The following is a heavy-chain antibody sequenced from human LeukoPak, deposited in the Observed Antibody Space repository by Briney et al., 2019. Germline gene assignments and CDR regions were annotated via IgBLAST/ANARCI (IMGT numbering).Heavy chain of an antibody. CDR3: AREGLTTQDAFEI. CDR1: GFTFSSYS. J-gene: IGHJ3*02. V-gene: IGHV3-21*01. CDR2: ISSSSSYI. D-gene: IGHD1-14*01. Sequence: GGSLRLSCAASGFTFSSYSMNWVRQAPGKGLEWVSSISSSSSYIYYADSVKGRFTISRDNAKNSLYLQMNSLRAEDTAVYYCAREGLTTQDAFEIWGQGTMVTVSS.